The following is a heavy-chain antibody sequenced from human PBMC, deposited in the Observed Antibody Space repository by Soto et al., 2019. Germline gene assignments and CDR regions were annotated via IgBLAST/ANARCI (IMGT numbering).Heavy chain of an antibody. J-gene: IGHJ4*02. CDR1: GFTFSSYW. CDR2: INSDGSST. Sequence: EVQLVESGGGLVQPGGSLRLSCAASGFTFSSYWMHWVRQAPGKGLVWVSRINSDGSSTTYADSVKGRFTISRDNAKNTLYLQMNSLRAEDTAVYYRARDPTYFYDSSGYYDCWGQGTLVTVSS. V-gene: IGHV3-74*01. D-gene: IGHD3-22*01. CDR3: ARDPTYFYDSSGYYDC.